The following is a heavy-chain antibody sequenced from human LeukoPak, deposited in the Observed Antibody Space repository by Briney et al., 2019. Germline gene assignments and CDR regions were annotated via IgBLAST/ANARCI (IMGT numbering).Heavy chain of an antibody. Sequence: SETLSLTCTVSGGSISSYYWSWIRQPPGKGLEWIGYIYYSGSTNYNPSLKSRVTISVDTSKNRFSLNLNFVTAADTAVYYCASPRSGYRYTFDYWGQGALVTVSS. CDR3: ASPRSGYRYTFDY. J-gene: IGHJ4*02. D-gene: IGHD3-22*01. CDR1: GGSISSYY. V-gene: IGHV4-59*08. CDR2: IYYSGST.